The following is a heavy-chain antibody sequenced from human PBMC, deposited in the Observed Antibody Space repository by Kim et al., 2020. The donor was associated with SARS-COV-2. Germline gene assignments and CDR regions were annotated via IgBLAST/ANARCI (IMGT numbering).Heavy chain of an antibody. CDR1: GFTFSSYW. CDR2: VNSDGSST. V-gene: IGHV3-74*01. J-gene: IGHJ4*02. D-gene: IGHD3-16*01. Sequence: GGSLRLSCVASGFTFSSYWMHWVRQAPGKGLVWVSRVNSDGSSTNYADSVKGRFTISRDNSRNTLYLQMNSLRAEDTAVYYCASRSTGYVWDKFGYWGQGTLVTVSS. CDR3: ASRSTGYVWDKFGY.